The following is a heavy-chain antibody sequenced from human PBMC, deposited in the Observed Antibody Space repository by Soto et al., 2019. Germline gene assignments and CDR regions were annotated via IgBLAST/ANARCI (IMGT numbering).Heavy chain of an antibody. CDR3: ARHHYSSGAHGDMEV. V-gene: IGHV5-51*01. J-gene: IGHJ6*01. CDR2: IYPGDSDT. D-gene: IGHD6-19*01. Sequence: PGESLKISCKGSGYSFTSYWIGWVRQMPGKGLEWMGIIYPGDSDTRYSPSFQGQVTISADKSISTAYLQWTSLKASDTAMYYCARHHYSSGAHGDMEVWGQGTTVTVSS. CDR1: GYSFTSYW.